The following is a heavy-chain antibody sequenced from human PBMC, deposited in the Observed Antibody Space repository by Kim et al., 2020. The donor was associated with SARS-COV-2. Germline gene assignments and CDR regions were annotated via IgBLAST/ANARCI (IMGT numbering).Heavy chain of an antibody. V-gene: IGHV4-59*01. D-gene: IGHD4-17*01. CDR1: GGSISSYY. Sequence: SETLSLTCTVSGGSISSYYWSWIRQPPGKGLEWIGYIYYSGSTNYNPSLKSRVTISVDTSKNQFSLKLSSVTAADTAVYYCASVETVTTGFDIWGQGTMVTVSS. J-gene: IGHJ3*02. CDR3: ASVETVTTGFDI. CDR2: IYYSGST.